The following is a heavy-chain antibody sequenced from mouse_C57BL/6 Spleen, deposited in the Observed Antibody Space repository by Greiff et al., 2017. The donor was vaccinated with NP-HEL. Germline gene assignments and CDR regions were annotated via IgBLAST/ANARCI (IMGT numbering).Heavy chain of an antibody. V-gene: IGHV1-7*01. J-gene: IGHJ4*01. Sequence: VQLQQSGAELAKPGASVKLSCKASGYTFTSYWMHWVKQRPGQGLEWIGYINTSSGYTKYNQKFKDKATLTADKSSSTAYMQLSSLTYEDSAVYSCARDGSSPYYAMDYWGQGTSVTVSS. CDR3: ARDGSSPYYAMDY. CDR2: INTSSGYT. CDR1: GYTFTSYW. D-gene: IGHD1-1*01.